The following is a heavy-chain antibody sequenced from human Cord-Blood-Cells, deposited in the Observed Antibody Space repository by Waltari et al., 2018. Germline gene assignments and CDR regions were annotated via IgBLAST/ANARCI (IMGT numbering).Heavy chain of an antibody. Sequence: QVQLVESGGGVVQPGRSLRLSCAASGFTFSSYGMHWVRQAPGKGLEWVAVISYDGSNKYYADSVKGRFTISRDNSKNTLYLQMNSLRAEDTAVYYCANGPKYSSSHYYYYYYMDVWGKGTTVTVSS. CDR3: ANGPKYSSSHYYYYYYMDV. V-gene: IGHV3-30*18. J-gene: IGHJ6*03. CDR1: GFTFSSYG. CDR2: ISYDGSNK. D-gene: IGHD6-6*01.